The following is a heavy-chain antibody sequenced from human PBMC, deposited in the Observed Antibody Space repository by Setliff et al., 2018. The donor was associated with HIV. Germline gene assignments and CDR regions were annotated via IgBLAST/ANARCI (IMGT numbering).Heavy chain of an antibody. CDR1: GHPFSNYD. J-gene: IGHJ6*04. V-gene: IGHV1-8*01. Sequence: ASVKVSCKTSGHPFSNYDIIWVRRATGQGLEWMGWMNPNSGATGYAQKFKDRFIMTRDTSISTDYMELSSLTSEDTAVYYCASGKGVRGVIIRGGLDVWGKGTTVTVSS. D-gene: IGHD3-10*01. CDR3: ASGKGVRGVIIRGGLDV. CDR2: MNPNSGAT.